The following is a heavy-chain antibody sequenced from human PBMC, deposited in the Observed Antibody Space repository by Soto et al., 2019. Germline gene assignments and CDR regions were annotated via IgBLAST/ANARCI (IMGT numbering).Heavy chain of an antibody. CDR3: EREVNGLLWFGELAFDI. J-gene: IGHJ3*02. V-gene: IGHV3-33*01. Sequence: GGSLRLSCAASGFTFSSYGMHWVRQAPGKGLEWVAVIWYDGSNKYYADSLKGRFTISRDNSKNTLYLQMNSLRAEDTAVYYCEREVNGLLWFGELAFDIWGQGTMVT. CDR1: GFTFSSYG. CDR2: IWYDGSNK. D-gene: IGHD3-10*01.